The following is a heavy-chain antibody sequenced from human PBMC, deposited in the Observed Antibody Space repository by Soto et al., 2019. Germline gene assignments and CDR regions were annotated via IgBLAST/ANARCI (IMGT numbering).Heavy chain of an antibody. CDR2: INSDGSST. CDR3: VKGGWLDF. CDR1: GFTVSSNF. V-gene: IGHV3-74*01. Sequence: PGGSLRLSCAASGFTVSSNFMYWVRQAPGKGLVWVSRINSDGSSTSYADSVKGRFTISRDNAKNTLYLQMNSLTAEDTAVYACVKGGWLDFWGQGTLVTVSS. D-gene: IGHD3-16*01. J-gene: IGHJ5*01.